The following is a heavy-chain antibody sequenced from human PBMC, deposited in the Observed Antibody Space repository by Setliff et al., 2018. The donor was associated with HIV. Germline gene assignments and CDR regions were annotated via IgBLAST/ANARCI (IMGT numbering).Heavy chain of an antibody. CDR1: GFSISGHW. J-gene: IGHJ4*02. CDR2: IKPDATSK. Sequence: GESLRLSCAASGFSISGHWMAWVRQGPDKGLEWVANIKPDATSKNYGDSVKGRFAISRENAQNSLSLQMNGLTDEDTAVYYCARWVYDSGSGYFIDYWGQGTLGTVS. D-gene: IGHD5-12*01. CDR3: ARWVYDSGSGYFIDY. V-gene: IGHV3-7*03.